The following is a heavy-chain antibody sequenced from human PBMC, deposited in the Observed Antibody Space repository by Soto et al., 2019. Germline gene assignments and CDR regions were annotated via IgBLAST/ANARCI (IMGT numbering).Heavy chain of an antibody. Sequence: GGSLRLSCAASGFSFSSYSMNWVRQAPGKGLEWVSYISSSSSSIKYADSVKGRFTISRDNAKNSLYLQMNSLRAEDTAVYYCVSDGGCRDGYTVGCNWFDPWGQGTLVTVSS. J-gene: IGHJ5*02. D-gene: IGHD5-12*01. V-gene: IGHV3-48*01. CDR2: ISSSSSSI. CDR3: VSDGGCRDGYTVGCNWFDP. CDR1: GFSFSSYS.